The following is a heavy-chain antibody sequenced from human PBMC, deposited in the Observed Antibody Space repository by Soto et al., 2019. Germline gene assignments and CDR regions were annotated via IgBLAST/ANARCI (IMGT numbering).Heavy chain of an antibody. J-gene: IGHJ5*02. CDR3: ARGRSYHGSRNYATSSHWFDA. V-gene: IGHV4-34*01. D-gene: IGHD3-10*01. Sequence: SETLSLTCVVNGESFSGHFWSWIRQSPGKGLEWIGEINDSGSTNKNPSLKSRVSISVDSSKNQFSLNLRFLTAADTAVYFCARGRSYHGSRNYATSSHWFDACGEGTLPTVSS. CDR1: GESFSGHF. CDR2: INDSGST.